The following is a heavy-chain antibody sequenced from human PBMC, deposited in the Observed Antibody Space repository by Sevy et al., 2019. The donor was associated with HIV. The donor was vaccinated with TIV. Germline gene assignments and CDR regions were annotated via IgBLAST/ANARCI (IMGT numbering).Heavy chain of an antibody. D-gene: IGHD3-3*01. CDR1: GFTFSSYS. CDR2: ISSSSSTI. V-gene: IGHV3-48*02. J-gene: IGHJ6*02. Sequence: GGSLRLSCAASGFTFSSYSMNWVRQAPGKGLEWVSYISSSSSTIYYADSVKGRFTNSRDNAKNSLYLQMNSLRDEDTAVYYCARDLGYDFWSGYYISKGYGMDVWGQGTTVTVSS. CDR3: ARDLGYDFWSGYYISKGYGMDV.